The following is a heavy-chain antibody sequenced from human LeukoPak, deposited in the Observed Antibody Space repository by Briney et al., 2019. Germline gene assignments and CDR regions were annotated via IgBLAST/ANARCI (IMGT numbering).Heavy chain of an antibody. CDR1: GGSISSSSHY. J-gene: IGHJ4*02. Sequence: PSETLSLTCTVSGGSISSSSHYWGWIRQPPGKGLEWIGCIHYSGSTYYNPSLKSRLTISVDTSKNQFSLKLSSVTAADTAVYYCARAIDYGSHIDYWGQGTLVTVSS. CDR2: IHYSGST. D-gene: IGHD3-10*01. V-gene: IGHV4-39*07. CDR3: ARAIDYGSHIDY.